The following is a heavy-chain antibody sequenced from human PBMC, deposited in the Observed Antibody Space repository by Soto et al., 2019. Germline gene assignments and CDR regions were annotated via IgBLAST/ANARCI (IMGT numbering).Heavy chain of an antibody. Sequence: HPVGSLRLSCAASGFTFSSYAMHWVRQAPGKGLEWVAVISYDGSNKYYADSVKGRFTISRDNSKNTLYLQMNSLRAEDTAVYYCAREKAVAGNYYYYGMDVWGQGTTVTVSS. V-gene: IGHV3-30-3*01. J-gene: IGHJ6*02. CDR3: AREKAVAGNYYYYGMDV. CDR2: ISYDGSNK. D-gene: IGHD6-19*01. CDR1: GFTFSSYA.